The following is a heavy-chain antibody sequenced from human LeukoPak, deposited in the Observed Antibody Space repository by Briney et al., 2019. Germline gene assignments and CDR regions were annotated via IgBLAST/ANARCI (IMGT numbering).Heavy chain of an antibody. D-gene: IGHD3-22*01. V-gene: IGHV3-30-3*01. CDR1: GFTFSSYA. CDR2: ISYDGSNK. Sequence: GRSLRLSCAASGFTFSSYAMHWVRQAPGKGLEGVAVISYDGSNKYYADSVKGRFTISRDNSKNTLYLQMNSLRAEDTAVYYCARDSQPPPYYYDSSGYLSPVDYWGQGTLVTVSS. CDR3: ARDSQPPPYYYDSSGYLSPVDY. J-gene: IGHJ4*02.